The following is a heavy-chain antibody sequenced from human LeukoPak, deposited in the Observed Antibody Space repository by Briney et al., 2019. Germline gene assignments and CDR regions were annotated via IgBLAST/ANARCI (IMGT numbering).Heavy chain of an antibody. J-gene: IGHJ3*02. CDR3: ARDLSYYDSSGEGAFDI. Sequence: PGGSLRLSCAASGFTFIKYSMTWVRQAPGKGLEWVSSISSSSSYIYYADSVKGRFTISRDNAKNSLYLQMNSLRAEDTAVYYCARDLSYYDSSGEGAFDIWGQGTMVTVSS. D-gene: IGHD3-22*01. CDR2: ISSSSSYI. V-gene: IGHV3-21*01. CDR1: GFTFIKYS.